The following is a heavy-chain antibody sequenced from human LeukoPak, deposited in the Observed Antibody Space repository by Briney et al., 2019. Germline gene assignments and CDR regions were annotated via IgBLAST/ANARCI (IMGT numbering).Heavy chain of an antibody. CDR1: GGSISSGSHY. V-gene: IGHV4-61*02. D-gene: IGHD3-10*01. CDR3: ARAVYGWGKYTGGAFDI. Sequence: RPSETLSLTCTGSGGSISSGSHYWSWIRQPAGKGLEWIGRIYPSGSTNYTPSLKSRVTISVDTSKNKFSLKLSSVTAADTAVYYCARAVYGWGKYTGGAFDIWGQGTMVTVSS. CDR2: IYPSGST. J-gene: IGHJ3*02.